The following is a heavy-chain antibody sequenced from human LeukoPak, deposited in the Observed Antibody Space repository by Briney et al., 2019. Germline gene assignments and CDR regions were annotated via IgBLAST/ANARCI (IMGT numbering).Heavy chain of an antibody. D-gene: IGHD3-9*01. CDR3: AGATYDILTGYAPLDY. CDR1: GFTFSSYS. V-gene: IGHV3-21*01. Sequence: GGSLRLSCAASGFTFSSYSMNWVRQAPGKGLEWVSSISSSSSYIYYADSVKGRFTISRDNSKNTIHLQMNSLRAEDAAVYYCAGATYDILTGYAPLDYWGQGTLVTVSS. J-gene: IGHJ4*02. CDR2: ISSSSSYI.